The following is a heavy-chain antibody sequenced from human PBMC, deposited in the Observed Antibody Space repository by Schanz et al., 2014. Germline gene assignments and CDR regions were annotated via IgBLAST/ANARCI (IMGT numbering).Heavy chain of an antibody. CDR3: ARDERDLPRSLFVF. Sequence: QVHLQESGPGLVKPSETLSLTCTVSGGSISNNYWGWIRQPPGKGLEWIGNIYSSGSTNYNPSLKSRVTISGDTSKSQFALNLTSVTAADTAVYYCARDERDLPRSLFVFWGQGTLVTVSS. CDR1: GGSISNNY. D-gene: IGHD2-2*01. J-gene: IGHJ4*02. V-gene: IGHV4-59*12. CDR2: IYSSGST.